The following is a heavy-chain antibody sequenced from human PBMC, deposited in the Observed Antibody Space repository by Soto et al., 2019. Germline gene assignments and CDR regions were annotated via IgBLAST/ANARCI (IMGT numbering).Heavy chain of an antibody. Sequence: GTLSLTCTVSGGSISSSSYYWGWIRQPPGKGLEWIGSIYYSGSTYYNPSLKSRVTISVDTSKNQFSLKLSSVTAADTAVYYCARLEYMAHDYWGQGTLVTVSS. J-gene: IGHJ4*02. CDR1: GGSISSSSYY. CDR3: ARLEYMAHDY. CDR2: IYYSGST. D-gene: IGHD6-6*01. V-gene: IGHV4-39*01.